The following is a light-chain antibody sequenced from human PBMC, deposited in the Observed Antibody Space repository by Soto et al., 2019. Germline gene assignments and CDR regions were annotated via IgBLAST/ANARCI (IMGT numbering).Light chain of an antibody. V-gene: IGLV2-8*01. CDR1: SSDVGGYNY. Sequence: QSALTQPPSASGSPGQSVTISCTGTSSDVGGYNYVSWYQQHPGKAPKLMIYEVSKWPSGVPDRFSGSKSGNTASLTVSGLQAEDEAGYYCSSYAGSNNVIFGGGTKLTVL. J-gene: IGLJ2*01. CDR3: SSYAGSNNVI. CDR2: EVS.